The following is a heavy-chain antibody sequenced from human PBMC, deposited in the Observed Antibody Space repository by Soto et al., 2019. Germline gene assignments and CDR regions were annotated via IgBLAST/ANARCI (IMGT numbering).Heavy chain of an antibody. CDR2: INAGNGNT. J-gene: IGHJ4*02. D-gene: IGHD6-13*01. CDR1: GYTFTSYA. V-gene: IGHV1-3*01. CDR3: ARDQRIAAAGSLAVGGY. Sequence: ASVKVSCKASGYTFTSYAMHWVRQAPGQRLEWMGWINAGNGNTKYSQKFQGRVTITRDTSASTAYMELSSLRSEDTAVYYCARDQRIAAAGSLAVGGYWGQGTLVTVSS.